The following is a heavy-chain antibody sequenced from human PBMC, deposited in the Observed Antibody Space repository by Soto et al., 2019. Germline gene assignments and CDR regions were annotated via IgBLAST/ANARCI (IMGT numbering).Heavy chain of an antibody. V-gene: IGHV3-66*01. CDR2: IYSGGST. CDR3: ARMATMVRGSWFDP. D-gene: IGHD3-10*01. CDR1: GFTVSSNY. Sequence: EVQLVESGGGLVQPGGSLRLSCAASGFTVSSNYMSWVRQAPGKGLEWVSVIYSGGSTYYADSVKGRFTISRDNSKNTLYLQMNSLRAEDTAVYYCARMATMVRGSWFDPWGQGTLVTVSS. J-gene: IGHJ5*02.